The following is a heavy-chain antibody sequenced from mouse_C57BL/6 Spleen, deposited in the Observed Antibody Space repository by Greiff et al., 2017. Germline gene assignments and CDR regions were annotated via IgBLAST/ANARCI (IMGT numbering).Heavy chain of an antibody. CDR3: ARRGLYYDYSY. J-gene: IGHJ3*01. CDR1: GYAFSSYW. D-gene: IGHD2-4*01. Sequence: VKLQESGAELVKPGASVKISCKASGYAFSSYWLNWVKQRPGQGLEWIGMIHPNSGSTNYNEKFKSKATLTVDKSSSTAYMQLSSLTSEDSAVYYCARRGLYYDYSYWGQGTLVTVSA. V-gene: IGHV1-64*01. CDR2: IHPNSGST.